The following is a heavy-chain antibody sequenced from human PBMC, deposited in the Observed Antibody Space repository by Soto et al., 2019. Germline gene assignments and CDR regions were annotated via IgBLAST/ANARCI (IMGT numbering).Heavy chain of an antibody. V-gene: IGHV3-30*18. CDR3: AKGGRQWLVTSDFNY. J-gene: IGHJ4*02. CDR1: GFTFSDYA. Sequence: VQLVESGGGVVQPGRSLRLSCAASGFTFSDYAMHWVRQAPGKGLEWVAVVSHDGRNTHYADSVKGRFTISRDSSKNTVSVEMTSLRAGDTAVYYCAKGGRQWLVTSDFNYWGQGALVTVSS. D-gene: IGHD6-19*01. CDR2: VSHDGRNT.